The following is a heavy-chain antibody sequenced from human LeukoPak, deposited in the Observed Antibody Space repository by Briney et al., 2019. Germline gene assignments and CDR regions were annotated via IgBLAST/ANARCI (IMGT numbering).Heavy chain of an antibody. CDR2: INPTGGST. J-gene: IGHJ4*02. D-gene: IGHD3-22*01. CDR3: ARDWNPLYYYDSSGYVRMDY. Sequence: ASVKVSSKASGYTFTRYYMHWVRQAPGQGMGWMGLINPTGGSTGYAQKFQGRVTITADQSTSTAYLALTNLRSEDTAVYYCARDWNPLYYYDSSGYVRMDYWGQGTLVTVSS. V-gene: IGHV1-46*01. CDR1: GYTFTRYY.